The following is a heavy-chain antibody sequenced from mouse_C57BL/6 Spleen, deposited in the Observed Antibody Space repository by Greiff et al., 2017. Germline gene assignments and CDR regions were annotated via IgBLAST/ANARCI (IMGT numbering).Heavy chain of an antibody. CDR2: IGPGSGST. D-gene: IGHD1-1*01. Sequence: VQLQESGAELVKPGASVKISCKASGYTFTDYYINWVKQRPGQGLEWIGKIGPGSGSTYYNEKFKGTATLTAAKSSSTAYMQLSSPTSEDSAVYCFAYYGSSCAWFAYWGQGTLVTVSA. V-gene: IGHV1-77*01. J-gene: IGHJ3*01. CDR1: GYTFTDYY. CDR3: AYYGSSCAWFAY.